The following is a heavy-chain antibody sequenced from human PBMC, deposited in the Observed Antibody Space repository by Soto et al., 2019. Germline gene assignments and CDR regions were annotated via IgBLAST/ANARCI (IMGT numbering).Heavy chain of an antibody. Sequence: QVQLQQWGAGLLKPSETLSLTCAVYGGSFSGYYWSWIRQPPGKGLEWIGYIYYSGSTNYNPSLKSRVTISVDTSKNQFSLKLSSVTAADTAVYYCARVAAAGVFDYWGQGTLVTVSS. CDR3: ARVAAAGVFDY. J-gene: IGHJ4*02. V-gene: IGHV4-34*11. CDR2: IYYSGST. CDR1: GGSFSGYY. D-gene: IGHD6-13*01.